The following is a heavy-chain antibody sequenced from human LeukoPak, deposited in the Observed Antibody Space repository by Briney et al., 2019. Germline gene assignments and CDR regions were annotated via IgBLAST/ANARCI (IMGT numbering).Heavy chain of an antibody. CDR2: ISSSSSYI. CDR1: GFTFSSYS. V-gene: IGHV3-21*01. D-gene: IGHD6-19*01. CDR3: ARGAVAGPPYFDY. Sequence: GGSLRLSCEASGFTFSSYSMNWVRQAPGKGLEWVSSISSSSSYINYADSVKGRFTISRDNAKNSLYLQMNSLRAEDTAVYYCARGAVAGPPYFDYWGQGTLVTVSS. J-gene: IGHJ4*02.